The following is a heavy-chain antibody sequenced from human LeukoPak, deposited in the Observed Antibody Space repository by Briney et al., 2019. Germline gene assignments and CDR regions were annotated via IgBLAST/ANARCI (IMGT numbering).Heavy chain of an antibody. CDR2: ISYSGRST. Sequence: GGSLRLSCAASGFTFESFGMNWVRQAPGKGLEWVSGISYSGRSTYYTDSVKGRFTISRDNSKNTLYLQMNSLRAEDTAVYYCARRAGAYSHPYDYWGQGTLVTVSS. CDR1: GFTFESFG. V-gene: IGHV3-23*01. CDR3: ARRAGAYSHPYDY. D-gene: IGHD4/OR15-4a*01. J-gene: IGHJ4*02.